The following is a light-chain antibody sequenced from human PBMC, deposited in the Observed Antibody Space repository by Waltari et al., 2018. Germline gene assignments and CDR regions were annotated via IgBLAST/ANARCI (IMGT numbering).Light chain of an antibody. CDR2: DVN. J-gene: IGLJ1*01. CDR1: GTDVGVYNY. V-gene: IGLV2-14*03. Sequence: QSALSQPASVSGSPVQSVTISCTGTGTDVGVYNYVTWYQQHPGKGPKVIIYDVNVRPSGISSRFSGSKSGNTASLTISGLQAEDEADYYCGSYSGTTTYVFGTGTYVTVL. CDR3: GSYSGTTTYV.